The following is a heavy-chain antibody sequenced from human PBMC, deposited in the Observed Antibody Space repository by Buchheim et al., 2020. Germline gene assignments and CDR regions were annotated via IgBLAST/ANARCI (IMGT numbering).Heavy chain of an antibody. CDR3: ARHGSGSYYGGTRYYYGMDV. V-gene: IGHV5-10-1*03. Sequence: EVQLVQSGAEVKKPGESLRISCKGSGYSFTSYWISWVRQMPGKGLEWVGRIDPSDSYTNYSPSFQGHVTISADKSISTAYLQWSSLKASDTAMYYCARHGSGSYYGGTRYYYGMDVWGQGTT. CDR2: IDPSDSYT. D-gene: IGHD3-10*01. CDR1: GYSFTSYW. J-gene: IGHJ6*02.